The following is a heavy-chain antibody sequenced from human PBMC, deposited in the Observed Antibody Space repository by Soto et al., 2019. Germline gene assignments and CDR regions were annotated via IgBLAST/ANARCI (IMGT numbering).Heavy chain of an antibody. CDR1: GGSSSSYY. D-gene: IGHD5-18*01. CDR2: IYYSGST. V-gene: IGHV4-59*08. Sequence: ASQMLSLTCSVSGGSSSSYYWSWIRQPPGKGLEWIGYIYYSGSTNYNPSLKSRVTISVDTSKNQFSLKLSSVTAADTAVYYCARLVWSYGTWFDPWGQGTLVTVSS. J-gene: IGHJ5*02. CDR3: ARLVWSYGTWFDP.